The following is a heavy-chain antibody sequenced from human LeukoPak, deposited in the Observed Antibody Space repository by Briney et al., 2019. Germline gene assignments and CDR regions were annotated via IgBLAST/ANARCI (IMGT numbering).Heavy chain of an antibody. CDR2: MSACNNNT. CDR3: ARDFRGYCSSTSCYAFDY. Sequence: ASVKVSCKASGYTFTSYGISWVRQAPGQGLEWMGWMSACNNNTKYAQKLQGRVTMNTDTSTSTAYMELRSLRSADTAVYYCARDFRGYCSSTSCYAFDYWGQGTLVTVSS. CDR1: GYTFTSYG. J-gene: IGHJ4*02. V-gene: IGHV1-18*01. D-gene: IGHD2-2*01.